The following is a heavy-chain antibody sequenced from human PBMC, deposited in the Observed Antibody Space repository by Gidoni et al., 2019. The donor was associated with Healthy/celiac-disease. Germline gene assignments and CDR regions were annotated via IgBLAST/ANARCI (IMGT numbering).Heavy chain of an antibody. CDR2: ISGSGGST. V-gene: IGHV3-23*01. CDR1: GFPFSSYA. D-gene: IGHD2-2*01. CDR3: SKTKVVPALFDY. J-gene: IGHJ4*02. Sequence: EVQLLESGGGLVQPGGSLRLSCAASGFPFSSYAMSWVRQAPGEGLEWVSAISGSGGSTYYADSVKGRFTISRDNSKNTLYLQMNSLRAEDTAVYYCSKTKVVPALFDYGGQGTLVTVSS.